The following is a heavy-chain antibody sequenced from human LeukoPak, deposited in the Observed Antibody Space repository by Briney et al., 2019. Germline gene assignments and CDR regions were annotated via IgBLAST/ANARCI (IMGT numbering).Heavy chain of an antibody. CDR3: ARGGGGYGYFDS. V-gene: IGHV3-48*02. J-gene: IGHJ4*02. D-gene: IGHD5-12*01. CDR2: ITGSSGAI. CDR1: RFTFSTYT. Sequence: GGSLRLSCAASRFTFSTYTMNWVRQAPGKGLEWLSYITGSSGAINYADSVKGRLTISRDNAKNSLYLQMNSLRDEDTAVYYCARGGGGYGYFDSWGQGTLVTVSS.